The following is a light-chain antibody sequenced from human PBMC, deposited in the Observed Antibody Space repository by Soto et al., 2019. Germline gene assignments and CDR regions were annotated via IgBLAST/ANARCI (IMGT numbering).Light chain of an antibody. Sequence: DVQMTQSPSPLAASIGDRVTISCQASQAIGSDLAWFQHRPGTAPQRLIFAVSSLQSGVPSRFRGSGSGTDFSLTISSLQPDDFATYFCLQYNTFPPTFGQGTKVDIK. J-gene: IGKJ1*01. V-gene: IGKV1-17*01. CDR2: AVS. CDR1: QAIGSD. CDR3: LQYNTFPPT.